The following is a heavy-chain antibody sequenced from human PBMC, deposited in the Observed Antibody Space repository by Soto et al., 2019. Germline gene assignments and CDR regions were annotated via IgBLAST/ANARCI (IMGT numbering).Heavy chain of an antibody. J-gene: IGHJ6*02. CDR2: LYSGST. CDR1: GDSIRSGSYY. CDR3: GRRTTYSWDWQRYHYYGVDV. D-gene: IGHD1-26*01. V-gene: IGHV4-39*02. Sequence: QLQLQESGPGLVKPSETLSLTCTVSGDSIRSGSYYWGWIRQPPGQGLEWIGSLYSGSTYYNPSLQSRVTMLVDTSNIHFSLKLRSVTAADTAVYYCGRRTTYSWDWQRYHYYGVDVWGQGTEVTVSS.